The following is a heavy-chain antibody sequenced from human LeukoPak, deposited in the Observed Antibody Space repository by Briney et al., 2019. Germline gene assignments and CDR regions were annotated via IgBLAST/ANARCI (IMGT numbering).Heavy chain of an antibody. D-gene: IGHD3-10*01. V-gene: IGHV1-69*01. CDR3: ARESGTSGYYGSGSYRY. CDR2: IIPIFGTA. J-gene: IGHJ4*02. CDR1: GGTFSSYA. Sequence: KISCKGSGGTFSSYAISWVRQAPGQGLEWMGGIIPIFGTANYAQKFQGRVTITADESTSTAYMELSSLRSEDTAVYYCARESGTSGYYGSGSYRYWGQGTLVAVSS.